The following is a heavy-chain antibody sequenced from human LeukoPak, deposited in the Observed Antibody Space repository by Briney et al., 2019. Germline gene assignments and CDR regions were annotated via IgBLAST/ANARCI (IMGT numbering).Heavy chain of an antibody. D-gene: IGHD3-10*01. CDR2: INHSGST. V-gene: IGHV4-34*01. J-gene: IGHJ5*02. Sequence: VSSSFMSWVRQPPGKGLEWIGEINHSGSTNYNPSLKSRVTISVDTSKNQFSLKLSSVTAADTAVYYCARVRYYGSGSYYPRFDPWGQGTLVTVSS. CDR3: ARVRYYGSGSYYPRFDP. CDR1: VSSSF.